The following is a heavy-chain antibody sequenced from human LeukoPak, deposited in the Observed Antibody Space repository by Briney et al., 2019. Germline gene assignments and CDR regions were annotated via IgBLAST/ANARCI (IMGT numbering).Heavy chain of an antibody. CDR2: ISSSSSYI. V-gene: IGHV3-21*01. J-gene: IGHJ4*02. CDR1: GFIFSGYS. D-gene: IGHD5-12*01. CDR3: ARVAYSGNDFGFDY. Sequence: PGGSLRLSCAVSGFIFSGYSMNWVRQAPGKGLEWVSSISSSSSYIYYADSVKGRFTISRDNAKNSLYLQMNSLRAEDTAVYYCARVAYSGNDFGFDYWGQGTLVTVSS.